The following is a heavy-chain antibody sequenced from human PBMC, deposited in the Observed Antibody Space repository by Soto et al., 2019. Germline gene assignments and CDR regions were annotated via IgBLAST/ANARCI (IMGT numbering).Heavy chain of an antibody. CDR3: ARNADYDFSSAQAI. CDR2: IWYNGSNN. D-gene: IGHD3-3*01. V-gene: IGHV3-33*01. Sequence: PGGTVGLSCASSGFIFSSFGMHGVRQAPVKGTDSVLVIWYNGSNNYSADSVTGRFTISRDNSKPPLYLQMNRFRADDTAVYYCARNADYDFSSAQAIWGQGTMVSV. J-gene: IGHJ3*02. CDR1: GFIFSSFG.